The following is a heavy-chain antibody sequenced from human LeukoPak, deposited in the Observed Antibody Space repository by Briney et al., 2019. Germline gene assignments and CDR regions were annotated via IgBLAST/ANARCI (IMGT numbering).Heavy chain of an antibody. CDR1: GFTFSSYA. CDR3: ARDPIDH. J-gene: IGHJ4*02. V-gene: IGHV3-30-3*01. CDR2: ISYDGSNK. Sequence: GGSLRLSCAASGFTFSSYAMHWVRQAPGKGLEWVAVISYDGSNKYYADSVKGRFTISRDNSKNTLYLQMNSLRGEDTAVYYCARDPIDHWGQGTLVTVSS.